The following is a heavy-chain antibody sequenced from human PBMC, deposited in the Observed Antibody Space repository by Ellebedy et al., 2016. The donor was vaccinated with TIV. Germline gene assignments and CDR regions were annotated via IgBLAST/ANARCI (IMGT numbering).Heavy chain of an antibody. CDR1: GFPFSSYG. Sequence: GESLKISCAAYGFPFSSYGIDWVRQAPGKGLEWVAGISYDGSKKYYVDSVKGRFTVSRDNAKNSLYLQMNSLRAEDTAVYYCARESRSSSGYWGQGTLVTVSS. V-gene: IGHV3-30*03. CDR2: ISYDGSKK. J-gene: IGHJ4*02. D-gene: IGHD6-19*01. CDR3: ARESRSSSGY.